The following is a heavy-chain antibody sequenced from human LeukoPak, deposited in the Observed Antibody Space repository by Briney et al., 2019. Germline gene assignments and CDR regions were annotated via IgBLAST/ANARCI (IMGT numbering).Heavy chain of an antibody. D-gene: IGHD6-19*01. Sequence: SVKVSCKASGGTFSSYAISWVRQAPGQGLEWMGRIIPILGIANYAQKFQGRVTITADKSTSSAYMELSSLRSEDTAVYYCAFRIAGAGSFEYFQHWGQGPLVTVSS. J-gene: IGHJ1*01. CDR1: GGTFSSYA. CDR3: AFRIAGAGSFEYFQH. CDR2: IIPILGIA. V-gene: IGHV1-69*04.